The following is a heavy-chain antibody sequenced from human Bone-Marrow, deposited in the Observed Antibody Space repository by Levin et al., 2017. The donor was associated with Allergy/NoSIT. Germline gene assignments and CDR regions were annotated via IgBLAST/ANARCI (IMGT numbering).Heavy chain of an antibody. V-gene: IGHV3-23*01. Sequence: LSLTCAASGFTFSSYAMSWVRQAPGKGLEWVSAISGSGGSTYYADSVKGRFTISRDNSKNTLYLQMNSLRAEDTAVYYCAKYAVVVVPAGGDYWGQGTLVTVSS. CDR2: ISGSGGST. J-gene: IGHJ4*02. CDR1: GFTFSSYA. CDR3: AKYAVVVVPAGGDY. D-gene: IGHD2-2*01.